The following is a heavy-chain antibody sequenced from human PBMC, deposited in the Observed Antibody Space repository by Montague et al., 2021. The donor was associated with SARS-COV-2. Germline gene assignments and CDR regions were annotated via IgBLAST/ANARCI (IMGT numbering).Heavy chain of an antibody. CDR2: IYASGGT. J-gene: IGHJ4*02. CDR3: GRGVVAATPVVDY. D-gene: IGHD2-15*01. CDR1: GDSISSFY. Sequence: SETLSLTCTVSGDSISSFYWNWIRQAAGKGLEWIGRIYASGGTNYNPSLKSRVTMSVDTSKNQFSLKLNSVTAADTAVYYCGRGVVAATPVVDYWGRGTLVTVSS. V-gene: IGHV4-4*07.